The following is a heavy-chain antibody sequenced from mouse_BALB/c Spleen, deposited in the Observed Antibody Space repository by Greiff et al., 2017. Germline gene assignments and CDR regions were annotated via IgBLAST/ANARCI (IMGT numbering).Heavy chain of an antibody. Sequence: EVKLVESGGGLVKPGGSLKLSCAASGFSFSDYYMYWVRQTPEKRLEWVATISDGGSYTYYPDTVTGRFTISRDNAKNTLYLEMSSLRSEDTAMYYCARVTTVVATDAMDYWGQGTSVTVAS. J-gene: IGHJ4*01. D-gene: IGHD1-1*01. CDR1: GFSFSDYY. CDR2: ISDGGSYT. CDR3: ARVTTVVATDAMDY. V-gene: IGHV5-4*02.